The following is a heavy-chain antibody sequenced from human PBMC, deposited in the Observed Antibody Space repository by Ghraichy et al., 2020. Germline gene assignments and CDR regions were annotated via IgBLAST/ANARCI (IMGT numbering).Heavy chain of an antibody. D-gene: IGHD2-2*01. V-gene: IGHV4-59*08. CDR1: GGSISTYY. CDR3: ARRICSSTFCYPPEDNWLDP. J-gene: IGHJ5*02. CDR2: SYYSGST. Sequence: SETLSLTCTVSGGSISTYYWNWIRQPPGKGLEWIGYSYYSGSTNYNPSLESRVTISLDTSKNQFSLRLTSVTAADTAVYYCARRICSSTFCYPPEDNWLDPWGQGILVTVSS.